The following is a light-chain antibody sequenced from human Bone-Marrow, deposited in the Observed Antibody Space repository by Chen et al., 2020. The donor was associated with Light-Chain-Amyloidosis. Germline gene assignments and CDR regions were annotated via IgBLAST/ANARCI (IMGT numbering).Light chain of an antibody. Sequence: SYVLTQPSSVSVAPGQTATIACGGNNIGSTSVHWYQQTPGQAPLLVVYDVRDRPSGIPDRVSGCNSGNPATLTISGVEAGDEADHCCQVWDRSSDRPVFGGGTKLTVL. CDR1: NIGSTS. CDR3: QVWDRSSDRPV. J-gene: IGLJ3*02. CDR2: DVR. V-gene: IGLV3-21*02.